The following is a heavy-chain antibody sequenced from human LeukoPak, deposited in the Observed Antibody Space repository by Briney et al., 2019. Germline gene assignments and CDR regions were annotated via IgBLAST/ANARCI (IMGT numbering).Heavy chain of an antibody. CDR2: INWNGGST. D-gene: IGHD4-23*01. CDR3: AKKRNYGGNSEGLSL. CDR1: GFTFDDCG. Sequence: GGSLRLSCAASGFTFDDCGMSWVRQAPGKGLEWVSGINWNGGSTGYADSVKGRFTISRDNSKNTLYLQMNSLRAEDTAVYYCAKKRNYGGNSEGLSLWGKGTLVTVPS. J-gene: IGHJ4*02. V-gene: IGHV3-20*04.